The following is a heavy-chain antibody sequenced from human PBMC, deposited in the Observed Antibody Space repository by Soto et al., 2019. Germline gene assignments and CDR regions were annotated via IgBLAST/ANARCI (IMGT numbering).Heavy chain of an antibody. Sequence: GGSLRLSCAASGFTFSSYAMSWVRQAPGKGLEWVSAISGSGGSTYYADSVKGRSTISRDNSKNTLYLQMNSLRAEDTAVYYCAKQTGGDIVVVVAATDYYGMDVWGQGTTVTVSS. CDR3: AKQTGGDIVVVVAATDYYGMDV. V-gene: IGHV3-23*01. CDR1: GFTFSSYA. CDR2: ISGSGGST. J-gene: IGHJ6*02. D-gene: IGHD2-15*01.